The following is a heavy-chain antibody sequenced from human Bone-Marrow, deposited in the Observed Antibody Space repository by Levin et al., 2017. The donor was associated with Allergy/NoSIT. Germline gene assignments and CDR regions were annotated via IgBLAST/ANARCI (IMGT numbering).Heavy chain of an antibody. Sequence: GESLKISCAASGFTLINYVMSWVRQAPGKGLYWVSSVSGSGYTTYYADSVKRQFTISRDNSKNTLHLQLNSLTAEDTAVYFCAKHGGSRYCSGGSCYRAAVDYWGQGALVTVSS. CDR3: AKHGGSRYCSGGSCYRAAVDY. CDR2: VSGSGYTT. V-gene: IGHV3-23*01. D-gene: IGHD2-15*01. CDR1: GFTLINYV. J-gene: IGHJ4*02.